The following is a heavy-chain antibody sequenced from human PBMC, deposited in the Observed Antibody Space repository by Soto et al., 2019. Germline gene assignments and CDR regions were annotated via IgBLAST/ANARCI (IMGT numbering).Heavy chain of an antibody. CDR2: INHSGST. Sequence: SETLSLTCAVYGGSFSGYYWSWIRQPPGKGLEWIGEINHSGSTNYNPSLKSRVTISVDTSKNQFSLKLSSVTAADTAVYYCARGNSSSPFDYWGQGTLVTVSS. D-gene: IGHD6-6*01. CDR1: GGSFSGYY. J-gene: IGHJ4*02. CDR3: ARGNSSSPFDY. V-gene: IGHV4-34*01.